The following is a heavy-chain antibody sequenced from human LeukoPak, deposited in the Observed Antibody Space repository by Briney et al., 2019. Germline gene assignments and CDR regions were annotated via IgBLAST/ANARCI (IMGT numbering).Heavy chain of an antibody. CDR3: ASRFPSYSLGY. J-gene: IGHJ4*02. CDR1: GFTFSSYW. Sequence: GGSLRLSCAASGFTFSSYWMHWVRQAPGKGLVWVSRINSDESSTSYADSVKGRFTISRDNAKNTLYLQMNSLRAEDTAVYYCASRFPSYSLGYWGQGTLVTVSS. CDR2: INSDESST. V-gene: IGHV3-74*01. D-gene: IGHD2-21*01.